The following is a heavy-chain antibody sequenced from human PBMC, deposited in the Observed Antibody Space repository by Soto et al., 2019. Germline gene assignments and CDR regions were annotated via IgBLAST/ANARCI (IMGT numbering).Heavy chain of an antibody. CDR2: MYYSGST. D-gene: IGHD1-26*01. Sequence: QLQLQESGPRLMKPSETLSLTCDVSGGSTMISSYYCAWIRQTPGKGLEWIGSMYYSGSTYYNPSLKSRVTMSVDTSKNQFSLRLNSVTAADTAVYYCARVTIVGATPYHFDYWGQGILVTVSS. CDR1: GGSTMISSYY. CDR3: ARVTIVGATPYHFDY. V-gene: IGHV4-39*01. J-gene: IGHJ4*02.